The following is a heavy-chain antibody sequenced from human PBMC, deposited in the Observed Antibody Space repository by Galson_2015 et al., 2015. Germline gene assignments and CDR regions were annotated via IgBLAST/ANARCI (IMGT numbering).Heavy chain of an antibody. V-gene: IGHV3-23*01. D-gene: IGHD1/OR15-1a*01. CDR2: IGGTGAKT. J-gene: IGHJ5*02. Sequence: SLRLSCAASGFTLSNYAMTWVRQAPGKGLEWVAAIGGTGAKTYYSESAKGRFTVSRDNSKNTLFLQMNSLTADDTALYYCARVRGTSWNKGDWLDPWGQGTLVTVSS. CDR3: ARVRGTSWNKGDWLDP. CDR1: GFTLSNYA.